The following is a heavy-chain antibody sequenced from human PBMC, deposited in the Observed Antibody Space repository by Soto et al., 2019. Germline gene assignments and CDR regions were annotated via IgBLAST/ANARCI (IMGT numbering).Heavy chain of an antibody. V-gene: IGHV4-59*01. J-gene: IGHJ4*02. D-gene: IGHD2-21*01. CDR3: ARIRGSYFDS. Sequence: SATLSLTCTVSGDSISSFYWSWVRQPPGKGLQWIGKIFYTGSTNYNPSLKGRVTMSVHTSNKQFSLNLRSVTAADTAVYFCARIRGSYFDSWCQGILVTV. CDR1: GDSISSFY. CDR2: IFYTGST.